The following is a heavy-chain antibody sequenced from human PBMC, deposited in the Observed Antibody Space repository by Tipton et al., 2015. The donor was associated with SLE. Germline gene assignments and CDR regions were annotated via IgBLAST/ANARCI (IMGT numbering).Heavy chain of an antibody. D-gene: IGHD3-10*01. V-gene: IGHV3-48*01. J-gene: IGHJ3*02. Sequence: SLRLSCVASGFTFSSYNMNWVRQAPGKGLECVAHITSSSSNIFYADSVKGRFTISRDNAKNSLYLQMNSLRAEDTAVYYCVKPYYYGSGTYDNSGWKAFDIWGQGTLVSVSS. CDR1: GFTFSSYN. CDR2: ITSSSSNI. CDR3: VKPYYYGSGTYDNSGWKAFDI.